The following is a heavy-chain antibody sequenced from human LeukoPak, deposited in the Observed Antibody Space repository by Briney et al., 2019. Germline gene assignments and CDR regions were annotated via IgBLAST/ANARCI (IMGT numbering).Heavy chain of an antibody. D-gene: IGHD4-11*01. J-gene: IGHJ6*02. CDR1: GYTFTSYY. CDR3: ARNTVVTPYYYYGMDV. CDR2: IIPIFGTA. V-gene: IGHV1-69*13. Sequence: ASVKVSCKASGYTFTSYYMHWVRQAPGQGLEWMGGIIPIFGTANYAQKFQGRVTITADESTSTAYMELSSLRSEDTAVYYCARNTVVTPYYYYGMDVWGQGTTVTVSS.